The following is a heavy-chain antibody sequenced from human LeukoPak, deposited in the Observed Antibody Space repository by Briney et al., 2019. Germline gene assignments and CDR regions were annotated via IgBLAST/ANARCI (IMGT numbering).Heavy chain of an antibody. CDR2: IRYDGSNK. V-gene: IGHV3-30*02. Sequence: PGRSLRLSCAASGFTFSSYGMHWVRQAPGKGLEWVAFIRYDGSNKYYADSVKGRFTISRDNSKNTLYLQMNSLRAEDTAVYYCANVYYYYYYMDVWGNGTTVTISS. CDR1: GFTFSSYG. J-gene: IGHJ6*03. CDR3: ANVYYYYYYMDV.